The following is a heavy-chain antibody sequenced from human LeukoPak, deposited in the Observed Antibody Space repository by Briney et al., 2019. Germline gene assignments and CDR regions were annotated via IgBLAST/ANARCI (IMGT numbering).Heavy chain of an antibody. J-gene: IGHJ4*02. Sequence: TPGGSLRLSCAASGFTFSSYSMNWVRQAPGKGLEWVSSISSSSSYIYYADSVKGRFTISRDNAKNSLYLQMNSLRAEDTAVYYCARVRVGMGSSGWFFDYWGQGTLVTVSS. CDR2: ISSSSSYI. CDR1: GFTFSSYS. D-gene: IGHD6-19*01. CDR3: ARVRVGMGSSGWFFDY. V-gene: IGHV3-21*01.